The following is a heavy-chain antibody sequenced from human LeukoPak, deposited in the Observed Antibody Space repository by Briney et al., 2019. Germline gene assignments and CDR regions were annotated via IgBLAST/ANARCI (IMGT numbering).Heavy chain of an antibody. CDR3: TKWSGFGDD. D-gene: IGHD3-10*01. V-gene: IGHV3-69-1*02. J-gene: IGHJ4*02. CDR1: GFNFHVYN. Sequence: PGGSLRLSCAASGFNFHVYNMNWVRQAPGKGLEWVSHISSSSTIYYADSVKGRFTISRDNSRNTLYLQMSSLRPEDTAVYYCTKWSGFGDDWGQGTLVTVSS. CDR2: ISSSSTI.